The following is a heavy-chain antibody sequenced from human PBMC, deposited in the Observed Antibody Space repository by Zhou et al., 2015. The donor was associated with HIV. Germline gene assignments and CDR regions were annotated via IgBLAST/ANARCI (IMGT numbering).Heavy chain of an antibody. Sequence: EVQLVESGGGLVQPGGSLRLSCAASGFTVSSNYMSWVRQAPGKGLEWVSVIYSGGSTYYADSVKGRFTISRDNARNTLYLQMNTLRAEDTAVYYCARDDHGRTDWGRGTRGHRLL. V-gene: IGHV3-66*01. CDR3: ARDDHGRTD. J-gene: IGHJ4*02. CDR2: IYSGGST. CDR1: GFTVSSNY. D-gene: IGHD5-24*01.